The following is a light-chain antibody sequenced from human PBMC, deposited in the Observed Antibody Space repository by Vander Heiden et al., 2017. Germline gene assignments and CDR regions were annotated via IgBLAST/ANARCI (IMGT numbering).Light chain of an antibody. CDR2: GAS. J-gene: IGKJ4*01. Sequence: EIVITHSLATLTASPGDSALLSCRASQSVRSNLAWYQQKPGQAPRLLIYGASTRATGIPARFSGSGYGTEFTLTISSLQSEDFAVYYCQQYNNWPLTFGGGTKVEIK. V-gene: IGKV3-15*01. CDR1: QSVRSN. CDR3: QQYNNWPLT.